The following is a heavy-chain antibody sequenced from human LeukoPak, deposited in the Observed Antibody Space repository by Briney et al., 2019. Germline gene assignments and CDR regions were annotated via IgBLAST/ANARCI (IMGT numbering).Heavy chain of an antibody. V-gene: IGHV3-7*01. CDR3: AKDATAVVGTVYMDV. Sequence: GGSLRLSCAASGFTFSSYWMSWVCQAPGKGLEWVANIKQDGSEKYYVDSVKGRFTISRDNAKNSLYLQTNSLRAEDTAVYYCAKDATAVVGTVYMDVWGTGTTVTISS. CDR2: IKQDGSEK. CDR1: GFTFSSYW. J-gene: IGHJ6*03. D-gene: IGHD6-13*01.